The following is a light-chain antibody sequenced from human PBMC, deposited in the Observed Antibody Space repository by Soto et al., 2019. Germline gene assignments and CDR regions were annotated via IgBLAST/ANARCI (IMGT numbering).Light chain of an antibody. J-gene: IGKJ5*01. CDR2: AAS. Sequence: DIQMTPSPSSLSASVGDRVTITCRASQSISSYLHWYQQKPGKAPKLLIYAASSLQSGVPSRFSGSGSGTDFTLTISSLQPEDFATYYCQQSYSTLSITFGQGTRPEIK. CDR1: QSISSY. CDR3: QQSYSTLSIT. V-gene: IGKV1-39*01.